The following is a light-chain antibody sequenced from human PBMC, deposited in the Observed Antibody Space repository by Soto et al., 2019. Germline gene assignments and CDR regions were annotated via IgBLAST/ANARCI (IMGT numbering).Light chain of an antibody. J-gene: IGKJ1*01. CDR2: AAS. Sequence: DIQMTQAPSSQSASVGDRVTISCRASQSINSYLNWYQQKPGTAPKLLIYAASSLQSGVPSRFSGSGSETDFTLTITSLQPDDFATYYCQQSFSTPRTFGQGTRVEI. CDR1: QSINSY. V-gene: IGKV1-39*01. CDR3: QQSFSTPRT.